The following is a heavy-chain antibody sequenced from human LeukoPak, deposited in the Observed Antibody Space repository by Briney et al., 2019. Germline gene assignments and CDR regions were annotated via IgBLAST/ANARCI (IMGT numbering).Heavy chain of an antibody. D-gene: IGHD3-9*01. J-gene: IGHJ4*02. CDR1: GYSFNDLS. V-gene: IGHV1-24*01. CDR3: TAVSLLRGYDVLTFYSYPNYFDF. CDR2: YDPDYGEA. Sequence: ASVKVSCKASGYSFNDLSVHWVRQTPGKGLQWLGGYDPDYGEAIYAQNFQGRLTMTEDTSTATAFMEVSSLRSDDTAVYYCTAVSLLRGYDVLTFYSYPNYFDFWGQGTLVTVSS.